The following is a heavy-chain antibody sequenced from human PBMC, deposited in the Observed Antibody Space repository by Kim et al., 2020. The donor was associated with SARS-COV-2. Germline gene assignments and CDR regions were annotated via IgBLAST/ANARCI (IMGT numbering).Heavy chain of an antibody. J-gene: IGHJ4*02. CDR3: AKRGIWDSNYPDY. Sequence: GGSLRLSCAASGFTFSSYGMHWVRQAPGKGLEWVAVISYDGSNKYYADSVKGRFTISRDNSKNTLYLQMNSLRAEDTAVYYCAKRGIWDSNYPDYWGQGT. CDR1: GFTFSSYG. V-gene: IGHV3-30*18. D-gene: IGHD4-4*01. CDR2: ISYDGSNK.